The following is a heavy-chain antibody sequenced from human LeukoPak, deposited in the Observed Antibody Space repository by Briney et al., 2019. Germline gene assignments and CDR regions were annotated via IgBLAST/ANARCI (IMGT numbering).Heavy chain of an antibody. CDR1: GFTFSTYT. V-gene: IGHV3-21*01. Sequence: GGSLRLSCAASGFTFSTYTMNWVRQAPGKGLEWVSFISSSTGYINYADSVKGRFTISRDNAKNSLYLQMNSLRAEDTAVYYCARRYCSSSSCYKGMDVWGQGTTVTVSS. D-gene: IGHD2-2*02. CDR2: ISSSTGYI. CDR3: ARRYCSSSSCYKGMDV. J-gene: IGHJ6*02.